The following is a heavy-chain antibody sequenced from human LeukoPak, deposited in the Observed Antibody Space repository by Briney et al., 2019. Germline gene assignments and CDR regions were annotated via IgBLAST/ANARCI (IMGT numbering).Heavy chain of an antibody. V-gene: IGHV4-59*01. J-gene: IGHJ3*02. CDR3: ATLGHCSGGSCGAFDI. CDR2: IYYSGST. D-gene: IGHD2-15*01. Sequence: AETLTLTCTVSGCSISSYYWSWIRQPPGKGLEWIGYIYYSGSTNYNPSLKGRVTISVDTSKNQFSLKLSSVTAADTAVYYCATLGHCSGGSCGAFDIWGQGTMVTVSS. CDR1: GCSISSYY.